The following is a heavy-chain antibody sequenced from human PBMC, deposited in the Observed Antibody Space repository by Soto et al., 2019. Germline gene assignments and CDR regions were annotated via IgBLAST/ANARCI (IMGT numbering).Heavy chain of an antibody. CDR3: ACRIEAAGHNWFDP. CDR2: IFQSGTT. J-gene: IGHJ5*02. Sequence: SETLSLTCAVSGGSISSSNWWSWVRQPPGKGLEWIGEIFQSGTTNFNPSLKSRVTISVDKSKNQFSLNLSSVTAADTAMYYCACRIEAAGHNWFDPWGQGTLVTVSS. V-gene: IGHV4-4*02. D-gene: IGHD6-13*01. CDR1: GGSISSSNW.